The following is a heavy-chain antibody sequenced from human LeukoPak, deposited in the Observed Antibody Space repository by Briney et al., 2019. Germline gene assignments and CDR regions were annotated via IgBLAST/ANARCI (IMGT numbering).Heavy chain of an antibody. CDR3: ARDANYDFWSGYYGSRFNWFDP. Sequence: PGGSLRLSCEASGFTFTTYWIHWVRQGPGKGLVWVSRIKYDGSTSNYADSVKGRFTISRDNAKNTVYLQMNSLRAEDTAVYYCARDANYDFWSGYYGSRFNWFDPWGQGTLVTVSS. J-gene: IGHJ5*02. D-gene: IGHD3-3*01. CDR2: IKYDGSTS. CDR1: GFTFTTYW. V-gene: IGHV3-74*01.